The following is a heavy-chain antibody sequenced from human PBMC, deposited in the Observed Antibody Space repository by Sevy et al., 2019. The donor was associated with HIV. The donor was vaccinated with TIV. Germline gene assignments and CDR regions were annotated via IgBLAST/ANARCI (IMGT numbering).Heavy chain of an antibody. J-gene: IGHJ4*02. Sequence: GGSLRLSCAASGFTVSSNYMSWVRQAPGKGLEWVSVIYSGGSTYYADSVKGRFTISRDNSKNTLYLQMNSLRAEDMAVYYCALEYYGYSSGWGQGTLVTVSS. CDR3: ALEYYGYSSG. CDR2: IYSGGST. CDR1: GFTVSSNY. D-gene: IGHD6-19*01. V-gene: IGHV3-53*01.